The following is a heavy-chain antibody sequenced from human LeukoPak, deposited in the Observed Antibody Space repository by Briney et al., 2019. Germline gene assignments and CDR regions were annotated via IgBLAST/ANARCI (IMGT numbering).Heavy chain of an antibody. Sequence: GGPLRLSCAASGFTFNSYAMSWVRQAPGKGLKWVAGISGSGGNTYYADSVKGRFTISRDNSKNTLYLQMNSLRAEDTAVYYCAKALFRWFGELPGGMDVWGQGTTVTVSS. CDR2: ISGSGGNT. V-gene: IGHV3-23*01. CDR3: AKALFRWFGELPGGMDV. D-gene: IGHD3-10*01. J-gene: IGHJ6*02. CDR1: GFTFNSYA.